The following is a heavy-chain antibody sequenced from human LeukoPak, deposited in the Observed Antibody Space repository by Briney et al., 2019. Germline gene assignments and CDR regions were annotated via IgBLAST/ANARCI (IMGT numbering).Heavy chain of an antibody. D-gene: IGHD4-17*01. J-gene: IGHJ6*02. CDR3: AKGLDYDRPNYGMDV. V-gene: IGHV3-23*01. Sequence: PRGSLRLSCAASGFTFSSYAMSWVRQAPGKGLEWVSAISGSGGSTYYADSVKGRFTISRDNSKNTLYLQMNSLRAEDTAVYYCAKGLDYDRPNYGMDVGGQGTTVTVSS. CDR2: ISGSGGST. CDR1: GFTFSSYA.